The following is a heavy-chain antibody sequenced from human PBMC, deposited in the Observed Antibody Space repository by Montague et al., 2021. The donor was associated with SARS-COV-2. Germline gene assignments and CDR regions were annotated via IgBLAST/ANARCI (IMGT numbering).Heavy chain of an antibody. CDR3: ARDLGVYSLGGYGIDV. D-gene: IGHD2/OR15-2a*01. J-gene: IGHJ6*02. CDR1: GFTFSSYS. V-gene: IGHV3-21*01. Sequence: SLRLSCAASGFTFSSYSMNWVRQAPGKGLEWVSSISSSSSYIYYADLVKGRFTISRDNAKNSLYLQMNSLRAEDTAVYYCARDLGVYSLGGYGIDVWGQGTTVTVSS. CDR2: ISSSSSYI.